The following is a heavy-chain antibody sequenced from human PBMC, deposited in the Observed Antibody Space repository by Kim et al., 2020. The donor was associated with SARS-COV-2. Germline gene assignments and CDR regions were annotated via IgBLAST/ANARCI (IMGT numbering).Heavy chain of an antibody. CDR1: GFTFSSYA. CDR3: ASGYLEMATIRGYYFDY. Sequence: GGSLRLSCAASGFTFSSYAMHWVRQAPGKGLEWVAVISYDGSNKYYADSVKGRFTISRDNSKNTLYLQMNSLRAEDTAVYYCASGYLEMATIRGYYFDYWGQGTLVTVSS. CDR2: ISYDGSNK. V-gene: IGHV3-30-3*01. J-gene: IGHJ4*02. D-gene: IGHD5-12*01.